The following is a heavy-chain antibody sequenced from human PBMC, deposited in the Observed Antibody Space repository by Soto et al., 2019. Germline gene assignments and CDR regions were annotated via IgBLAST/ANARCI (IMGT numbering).Heavy chain of an antibody. D-gene: IGHD2-8*01. Sequence: SETLSLTCTVTGDSVNSYYWSWMRQPPGKGLECMGYVYYSGSTNYNPSLKSRVTISVDTSKNQISLRLKSVTAADTAVYYCARDETYGIHYFDYWGQGSLVTVSS. CDR2: VYYSGST. CDR1: GDSVNSYY. J-gene: IGHJ4*02. CDR3: ARDETYGIHYFDY. V-gene: IGHV4-59*02.